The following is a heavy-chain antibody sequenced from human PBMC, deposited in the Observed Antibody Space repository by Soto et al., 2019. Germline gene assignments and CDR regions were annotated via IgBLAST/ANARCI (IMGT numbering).Heavy chain of an antibody. D-gene: IGHD2-8*02. J-gene: IGHJ4*02. Sequence: QMQLQQSGPGLVKPSGTLSLTCAVSGGSISSNNWWTWVRQHPGKGLVWIGEIYHSGSTNYNPSLKNRVTISVKKYKDQFSLNLTSVTASDTAVYYCARGWDYFAGGWYPYYYDYCGRGTLVTVSS. CDR3: ARGWDYFAGGWYPYYYDY. V-gene: IGHV4-4*02. CDR2: IYHSGST. CDR1: GGSISSNNW.